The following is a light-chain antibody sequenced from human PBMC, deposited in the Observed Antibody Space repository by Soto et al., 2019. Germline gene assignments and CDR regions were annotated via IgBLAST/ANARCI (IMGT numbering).Light chain of an antibody. V-gene: IGLV1-44*01. CDR3: AAWDDGLSGLV. J-gene: IGLJ2*01. Sequence: QSVLTQPPSTSGTPGQRVTISCSGSSSDIGSNTVSWYQQLPGMAPKLLMYSDNQRPSGVPDRFSGSTSGTSASLAISGLQSEDEGDYYCAAWDDGLSGLVFGGGTKVTVL. CDR2: SDN. CDR1: SSDIGSNT.